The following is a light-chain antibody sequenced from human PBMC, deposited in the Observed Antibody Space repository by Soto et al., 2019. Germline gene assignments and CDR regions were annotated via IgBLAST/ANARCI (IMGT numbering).Light chain of an antibody. CDR2: DVS. CDR3: SSYTSSSTLGV. V-gene: IGLV2-14*01. J-gene: IGLJ1*01. CDR1: SSDVGGYNY. Sequence: QSALTQPDSVSGSPGQSITISCTGTSSDVGGYNYVSWYQQHPGKAPKLMIYDVSNRPSGVSNRFSGSQSGNTASLTISGLQAEDESDYYCSSYTSSSTLGVFGTGTKVTVL.